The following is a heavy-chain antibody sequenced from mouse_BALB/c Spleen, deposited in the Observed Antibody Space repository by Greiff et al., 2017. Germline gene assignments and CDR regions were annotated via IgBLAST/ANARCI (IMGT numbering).Heavy chain of an antibody. CDR1: GYSFTSGYF. Sequence: EVQLQESGPGLVKPSQSLSLTCTVSGYSFTSGYFWNWIRQFPGDKLEWMGYISYDGSSNYNPSLKNRIAITRDTSKNQFVLKLNSVTTEDTATYYCARSSYGYDTWFAYWGQGTLVTVSA. CDR3: ARSSYGYDTWFAY. D-gene: IGHD2-2*01. CDR2: ISYDGSS. V-gene: IGHV3-6*02. J-gene: IGHJ3*01.